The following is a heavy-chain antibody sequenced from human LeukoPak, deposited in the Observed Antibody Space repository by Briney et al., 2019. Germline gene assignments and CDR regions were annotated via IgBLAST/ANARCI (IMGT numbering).Heavy chain of an antibody. CDR2: IIPIFGTA. D-gene: IGHD3-10*01. J-gene: IGHJ5*02. CDR3: ARVGGSGSQPDP. V-gene: IGHV1-69*05. CDR1: GGTFSSYA. Sequence: ASVKVSCKASGGTFSSYAISWVRQAPGQGLEWMGRIIPIFGTANYAQKFQGRVTITTDESTSTAYMELSSLRSEDTAVYYCARVGGSGSQPDPWGQGTLVTVSS.